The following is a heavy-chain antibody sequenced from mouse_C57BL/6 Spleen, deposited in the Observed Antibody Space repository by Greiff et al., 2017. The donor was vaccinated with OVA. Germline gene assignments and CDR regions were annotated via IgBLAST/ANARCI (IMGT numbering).Heavy chain of an antibody. J-gene: IGHJ4*01. CDR2: IWSDGST. CDR3: ARGGNEYYAMDY. CDR1: GFSLTSYG. Sequence: VQLQESGPGLVAPSQSLSNTCTVSGFSLTSYGVHWVRQPPGKGLEWLVVIWSDGSTTYNSALKSRLSISKDNSKSQVFLKMNSLQTDDTAMYYCARGGNEYYAMDYWGQGTSVTVSS. V-gene: IGHV2-6*03. D-gene: IGHD2-1*01.